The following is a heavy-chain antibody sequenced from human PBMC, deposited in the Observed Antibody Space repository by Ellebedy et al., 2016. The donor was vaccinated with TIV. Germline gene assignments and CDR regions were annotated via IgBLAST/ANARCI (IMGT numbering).Heavy chain of an antibody. CDR2: MSYDATKT. CDR3: ARIGEGTYNYYGMDV. V-gene: IGHV3-33*05. CDR1: GFNFSHYG. Sequence: GGSLRLXXVGSGFNFSHYGIHWVRQAPGKGLEWVAAMSYDATKTYYGDSVKGRFTISRDNAKNSLYLQLNSLRAEDTAVYYCARIGEGTYNYYGMDVWGQGTTVTVSS. D-gene: IGHD1-1*01. J-gene: IGHJ6*02.